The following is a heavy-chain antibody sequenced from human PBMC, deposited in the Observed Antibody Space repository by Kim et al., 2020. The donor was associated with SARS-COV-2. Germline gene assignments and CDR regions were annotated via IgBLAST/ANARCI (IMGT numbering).Heavy chain of an antibody. V-gene: IGHV3-13*01. J-gene: IGHJ4*02. D-gene: IGHD1-26*01. Sequence: TLYPGSVNGRITYSRENAKNSLYLQMNSLGAGDTAVYYCAREGDGYYLDYWGQGTLVTVSS. CDR2: T. CDR3: AREGDGYYLDY.